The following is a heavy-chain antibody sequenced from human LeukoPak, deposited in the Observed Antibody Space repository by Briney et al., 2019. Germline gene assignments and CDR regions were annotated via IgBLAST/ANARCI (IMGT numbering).Heavy chain of an antibody. CDR2: IIPIFGTA. Sequence: GASVKVSCKASGGTFSSYAISWVRQAPGQGLEWMGGIIPIFGTANYAQKFQGRVTITADESTSTAYMELSSLRSEDTAVYYCARERFLEWLTIYYYGMDVWGQGTTVTVSS. J-gene: IGHJ6*02. CDR3: ARERFLEWLTIYYYGMDV. V-gene: IGHV1-69*13. CDR1: GGTFSSYA. D-gene: IGHD3-3*01.